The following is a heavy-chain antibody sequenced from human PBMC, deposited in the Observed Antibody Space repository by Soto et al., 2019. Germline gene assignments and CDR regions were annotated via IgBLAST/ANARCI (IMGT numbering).Heavy chain of an antibody. CDR3: ERVSTVTTRSVDY. Sequence: PSETLSLTCAVSGYSISSGYYWAWIRQSPGKGLEWIGSMFHSGSTYYNPSLRGRVAVSIDTSKNQVSLTLSSVTAADTAVYFCERVSTVTTRSVDYWGQGTPVTVSS. D-gene: IGHD4-17*01. CDR1: GYSISSGYY. V-gene: IGHV4-38-2*01. J-gene: IGHJ4*02. CDR2: MFHSGST.